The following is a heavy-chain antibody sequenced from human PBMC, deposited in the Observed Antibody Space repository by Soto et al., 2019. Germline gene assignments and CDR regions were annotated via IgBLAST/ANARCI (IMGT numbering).Heavy chain of an antibody. Sequence: QVQLVESGGGVVQPGRSLRLSCAASGFTFSSYGMHWVRQAPGKGLEWVAVISYDGSNKYYADSVKGRFTISRDNSKNMLYLQMNSLRAEDTAVYYCAKFVGRQIGYYYYGMDVW. CDR2: ISYDGSNK. V-gene: IGHV3-30*18. D-gene: IGHD2-15*01. J-gene: IGHJ6*01. CDR1: GFTFSSYG. CDR3: AKFVGRQIGYYYYGMDV.